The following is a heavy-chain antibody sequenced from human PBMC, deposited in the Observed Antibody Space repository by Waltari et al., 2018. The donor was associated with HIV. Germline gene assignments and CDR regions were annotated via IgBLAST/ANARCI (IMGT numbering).Heavy chain of an antibody. CDR1: GTSINSYTW. CDR3: VRIQSGGSGSSWIDP. D-gene: IGHD6-19*01. V-gene: IGHV4-4*02. CDR2: IYHAGST. J-gene: IGHJ5*02. Sequence: QVQLQESGPGLVKPSETLSLTCAVSGTSINSYTWWTWVRQPPGKGLEWIGEIYHAGSTNYNQSLKSRVTISVDKSENQFSLDLRSVTAADTAIYYCVRIQSGGSGSSWIDPWGQGTLVTVSS.